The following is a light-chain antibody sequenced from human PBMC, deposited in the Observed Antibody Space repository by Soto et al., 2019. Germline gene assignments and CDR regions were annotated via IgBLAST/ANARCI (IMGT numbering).Light chain of an antibody. CDR1: QDISNY. J-gene: IGKJ2*01. V-gene: IGKV1-39*01. CDR2: DAS. CDR3: QQSYSTPYT. Sequence: DIQMTQSPSSLSASVGDRVTITCQASQDISNYLNWYQQKPGKAPKLLIYDASSLQSGVPSRFSGSGSGTDFTLTISSLQPEDFATYYCQQSYSTPYTFGQGTK.